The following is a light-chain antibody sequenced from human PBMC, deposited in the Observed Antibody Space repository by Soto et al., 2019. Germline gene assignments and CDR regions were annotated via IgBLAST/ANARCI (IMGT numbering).Light chain of an antibody. J-gene: IGLJ2*01. CDR2: DVS. Sequence: QSALTQAASVSGSPGQSIGISCTGTSSDVGGYNFVSWYQQHPGKAPKLMIYDVSSRPSGVSDRFSGSKSGNTASLTISGLQAEDESDYYCTSYTSSSTLVFGGGTKVTVL. CDR3: TSYTSSSTLV. CDR1: SSDVGGYNF. V-gene: IGLV2-14*03.